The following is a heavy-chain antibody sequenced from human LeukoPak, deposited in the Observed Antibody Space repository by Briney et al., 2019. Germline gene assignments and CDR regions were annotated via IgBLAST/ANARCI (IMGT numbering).Heavy chain of an antibody. Sequence: ASVKVSCKASGGTFSSYAISWVRQAPGQGLEWMGGIIPIFGTANYAQKFQGRVTITADESTSTAYMELSSLRAEDTAVYYCAKDNGDYYDSSGLDYWGQGTLVTVSS. V-gene: IGHV1-69*13. D-gene: IGHD3-22*01. CDR2: IIPIFGTA. J-gene: IGHJ4*02. CDR1: GGTFSSYA. CDR3: AKDNGDYYDSSGLDY.